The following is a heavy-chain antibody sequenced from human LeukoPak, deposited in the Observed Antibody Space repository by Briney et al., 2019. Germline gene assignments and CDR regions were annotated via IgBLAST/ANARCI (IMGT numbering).Heavy chain of an antibody. D-gene: IGHD2-21*02. CDR2: IDRGGAAT. CDR1: GFTFNRFT. J-gene: IGHJ4*02. CDR3: VKEYDCHGDCFTSYDS. V-gene: IGHV3-43*01. Sequence: GGSLRLSCSPSGFTFNRFTLHWVRQVPGKGLQWVSRIDRGGAATYYAALVRGRFPISRDNMRQTVFLHINSLQSSDSAWYFCVKEYDCHGDCFTSYDSWGQGTLVTVSS.